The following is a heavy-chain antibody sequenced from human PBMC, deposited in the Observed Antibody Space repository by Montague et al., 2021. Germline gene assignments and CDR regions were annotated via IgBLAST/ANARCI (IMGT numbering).Heavy chain of an antibody. CDR2: IYYSGNT. CDR3: ARPNIVTIHWYFDL. D-gene: IGHD5-12*01. V-gene: IGHV4-39*01. J-gene: IGHJ2*01. CDR1: GGSISSSSYY. Sequence: SETLSLTCTVSGGSISSSSYYWGWIRQPPGKGLEWIRSIYYSGNTYYNPSLKSRVTISVDPSKNQFSLRLSSVTAADTAVYYCARPNIVTIHWYFDLWGRGTLVLVSS.